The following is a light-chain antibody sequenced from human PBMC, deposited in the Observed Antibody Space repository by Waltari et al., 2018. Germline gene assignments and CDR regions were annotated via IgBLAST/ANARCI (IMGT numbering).Light chain of an antibody. CDR3: QNHERLPAV. CDR2: GAS. CDR1: PSVGRY. Sequence: EIVLTQSPGTLSSSPGERATISCRASPSVGRYLAWYQQKPGQAPRLLIYGASSRATGIPDRFSGSGSGTDFSLTISRLEPEDFAVYYCQNHERLPAVFGQGTKVEIK. V-gene: IGKV3-20*01. J-gene: IGKJ1*01.